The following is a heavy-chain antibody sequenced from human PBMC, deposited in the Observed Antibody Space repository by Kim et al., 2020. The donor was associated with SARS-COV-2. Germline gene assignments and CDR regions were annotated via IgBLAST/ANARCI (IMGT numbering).Heavy chain of an antibody. V-gene: IGHV4-39*01. CDR3: ASTTLPVAGGYSYFYYFMGV. D-gene: IGHD6-19*01. Sequence: SETLSLTCTVSGGSIAASSSYWGWIRQPPEKGLEWIGSLYNSGSTYYNPSLTSRVTMSLDTSKNQFSLRLTPVTASDTAIYYCASTTLPVAGGYSYFYYFMGVWGKGATVTVAS. CDR1: GGSIAASSSY. J-gene: IGHJ6*03. CDR2: LYNSGST.